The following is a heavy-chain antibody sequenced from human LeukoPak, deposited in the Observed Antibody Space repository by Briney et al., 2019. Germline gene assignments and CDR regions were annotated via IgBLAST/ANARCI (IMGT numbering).Heavy chain of an antibody. J-gene: IGHJ3*02. CDR3: ARAILGAFDI. V-gene: IGHV3-7*02. CDR2: VKEDGRQK. CDR1: GFTFSTYW. Sequence: GGSLRLSCAASGFTFSTYWMSWVRQAPGKGLEWVANVKEDGRQKFYVDSVKGRFTISRDNAKNSLYLQMDSLRAEDTAVYYRARAILGAFDIWGQGTMVTVSA. D-gene: IGHD1-26*01.